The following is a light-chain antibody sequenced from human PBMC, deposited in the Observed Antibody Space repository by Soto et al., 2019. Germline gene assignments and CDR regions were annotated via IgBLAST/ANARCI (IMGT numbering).Light chain of an antibody. J-gene: IGKJ1*01. CDR1: QIVSDN. CDR2: GAS. CDR3: QQYNNCPPRT. V-gene: IGKV3-15*01. Sequence: MMDSGVTLSVCVGDRAALSCRVSQIVSDNLAWYQQKPGHAPRLLIYGASTRAPGVTARFSGSGSGTEFTLTISSLLDEDFAVYYCQQYNNCPPRTFGQGTKLDIK.